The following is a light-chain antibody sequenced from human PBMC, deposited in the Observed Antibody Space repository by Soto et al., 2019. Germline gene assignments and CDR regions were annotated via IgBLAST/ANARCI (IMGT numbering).Light chain of an antibody. CDR2: TAS. Sequence: DIQLTQSPSFLSASVGDRVTITCRASQGISSYLAWYQQAPGKAPSLLIYTASTLQRGVPSRFSGSGSGTEFTLTISSLQPEDFAIYYCQQLNSYPYTFGQGTKLEIK. CDR3: QQLNSYPYT. V-gene: IGKV1-9*01. J-gene: IGKJ2*01. CDR1: QGISSY.